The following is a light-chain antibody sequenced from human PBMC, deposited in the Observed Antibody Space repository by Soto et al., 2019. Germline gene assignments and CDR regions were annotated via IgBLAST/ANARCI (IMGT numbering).Light chain of an antibody. J-gene: IGLJ3*02. CDR1: SGHSNYA. V-gene: IGLV4-69*01. CDR2: VNSDGTH. Sequence: QLVLTQPPSASASLGASVRLTCTLSSGHSNYAIAWHRQQPETGPRFLMKVNSDGTHTKGDGVPDRFSGSMSGAERYLTISSLRSDDEADYYCQTWDTGIWVFGGGTQLTVL. CDR3: QTWDTGIWV.